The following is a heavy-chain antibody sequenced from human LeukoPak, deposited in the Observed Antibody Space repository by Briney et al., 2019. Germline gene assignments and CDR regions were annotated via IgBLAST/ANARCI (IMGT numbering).Heavy chain of an antibody. CDR2: IYSDNT. Sequence: ETLSLTCAVYGVSFSGYYWSWVRQAPGKGLEWVSFIYSDNTHYSDALKGRFTISRDNSKNNLKLHTKRQRAEDTAVYYCARRAGAYSQPYDYWGQGTLVTVSS. J-gene: IGHJ4*02. CDR1: GVSFSGYY. D-gene: IGHD4/OR15-4a*01. V-gene: IGHV3-53*01. CDR3: ARRAGAYSQPYDY.